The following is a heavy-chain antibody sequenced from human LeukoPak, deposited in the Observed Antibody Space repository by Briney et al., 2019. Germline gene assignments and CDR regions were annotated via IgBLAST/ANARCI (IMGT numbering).Heavy chain of an antibody. D-gene: IGHD2-2*01. J-gene: IGHJ6*02. Sequence: ASVKVSCKASGYTFTSYYMHWVRQAPGQGLEWMGIINPSGGSTSYAQKFQGRVTMTRDTSTSTVYMELSSLRSEDTAVYYCARDQRYCSSTSCYKYYYYGVDVWGQGTTVTVSS. V-gene: IGHV1-46*01. CDR3: ARDQRYCSSTSCYKYYYYGVDV. CDR2: INPSGGST. CDR1: GYTFTSYY.